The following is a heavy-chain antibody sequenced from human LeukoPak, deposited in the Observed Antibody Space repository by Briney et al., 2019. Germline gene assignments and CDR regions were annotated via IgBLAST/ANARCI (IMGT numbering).Heavy chain of an antibody. Sequence: GGSPRLSCAASGFAFSNYWMHWVRQTPGKGLVWVSRIISDGSSTSYADSVKGRFTISRDNAKNTLYLQMNSLRAEDTAVYYCARVGSLPDYWGQGTLVTVSS. V-gene: IGHV3-74*01. J-gene: IGHJ4*02. CDR2: IISDGSST. D-gene: IGHD3-16*01. CDR1: GFAFSNYW. CDR3: ARVGSLPDY.